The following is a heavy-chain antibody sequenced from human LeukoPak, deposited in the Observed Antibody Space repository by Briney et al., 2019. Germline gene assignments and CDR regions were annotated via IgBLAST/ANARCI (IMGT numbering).Heavy chain of an antibody. CDR2: ISYSGST. CDR1: GGSITVYY. D-gene: IGHD6-6*01. J-gene: IGHJ4*02. CDR3: ARGGSRSYTSSTLDY. Sequence: SETLSLTCSVSGGSITVYYWNWIRQSPGKGLEWIGSISYSGSTNYNLSLKSRVTISIDTSKNRFSLKVSSVIAADTAMYYCARGGSRSYTSSTLDYWGQGTLVTVSS. V-gene: IGHV4-59*12.